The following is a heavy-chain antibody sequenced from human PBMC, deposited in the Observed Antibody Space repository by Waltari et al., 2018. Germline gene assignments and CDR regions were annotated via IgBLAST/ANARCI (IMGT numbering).Heavy chain of an antibody. CDR3: ARDLGGGSMAFDI. V-gene: IGHV1-2*02. CDR1: GSTFTCHY. CDR2: INPNSGGT. J-gene: IGHJ3*02. D-gene: IGHD2-15*01. Sequence: QVQLAQSRAEVKKPGSPVTVSGKAPGSTFTCHYLHCVRQAPGQGLEWMGWINPNSGGTNYAQKFQGRVTMTRDTSISTAYMELSRLRSDDTAVYYCARDLGGGSMAFDIWGQGTMVTVSS.